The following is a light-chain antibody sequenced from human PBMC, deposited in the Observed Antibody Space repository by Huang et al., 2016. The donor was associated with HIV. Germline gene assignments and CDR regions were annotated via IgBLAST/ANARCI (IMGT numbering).Light chain of an antibody. CDR2: QAS. Sequence: DIQMTQSPSTLSASVGDRVSITCRASQSISSWLAWYQQKPGKAPKLLIYQASSLQNGVPSRFSGSGSGTEFTLTISSLQPDDFATYYRQQYDSYSRWTFGQGTKVEVK. J-gene: IGKJ1*01. CDR1: QSISSW. V-gene: IGKV1-5*03. CDR3: QQYDSYSRWT.